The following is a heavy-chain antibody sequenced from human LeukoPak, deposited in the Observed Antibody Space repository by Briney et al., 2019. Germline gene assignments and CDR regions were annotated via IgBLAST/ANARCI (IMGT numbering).Heavy chain of an antibody. Sequence: GGSLRLSCAASGFTFSSYAMHWVRQAPGKGLEWVAVISYDGSNKYYADSVKGRFTISRDNSKNTLYLQMNSLRAEDTAVYYCAKDPFPVVVAAHFDYWGQGTLVTVSS. CDR1: GFTFSSYA. CDR2: ISYDGSNK. V-gene: IGHV3-30*04. D-gene: IGHD2-15*01. CDR3: AKDPFPVVVAAHFDY. J-gene: IGHJ4*02.